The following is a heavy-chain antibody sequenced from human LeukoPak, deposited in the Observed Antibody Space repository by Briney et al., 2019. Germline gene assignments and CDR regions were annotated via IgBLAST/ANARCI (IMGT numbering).Heavy chain of an antibody. D-gene: IGHD2-8*01. CDR2: IYTSGST. J-gene: IGHJ3*02. CDR3: ATGAYCTNGVCYRHAFDI. CDR1: GGSISSGSYY. Sequence: SQTLSLTCTVSGGSISSGSYYWSWIRQPAGKGLEWIGRIYTSGSTNYNPSLKSRVTTSVDTSKNQFSLKLSSVTAADTAVYYCATGAYCTNGVCYRHAFDIWGQGTMVTVSS. V-gene: IGHV4-61*02.